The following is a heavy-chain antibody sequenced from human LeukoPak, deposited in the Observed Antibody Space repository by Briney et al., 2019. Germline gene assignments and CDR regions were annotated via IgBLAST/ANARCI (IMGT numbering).Heavy chain of an antibody. J-gene: IGHJ4*02. Sequence: PGGSLGLSCAASGFTFSSYGMHWVRQAPGKGLEWVAVISYDGSNKYYADSVKGRFTISRDNSKNTLYLQMNSLRAEDTAVYYCATSGDYNFDYWGQGTLVTVSS. CDR2: ISYDGSNK. CDR1: GFTFSSYG. V-gene: IGHV3-30*03. CDR3: ATSGDYNFDY. D-gene: IGHD3-16*01.